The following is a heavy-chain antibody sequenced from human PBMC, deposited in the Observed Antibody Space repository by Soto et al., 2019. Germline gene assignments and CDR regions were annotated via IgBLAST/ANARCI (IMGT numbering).Heavy chain of an antibody. V-gene: IGHV1-2*02. CDR3: ASELYSSSSGVDY. CDR1: GYTFTGYY. CDR2: INPNSGGT. Sequence: VKVSCKASGYTFTGYYMHWVRQAPGQGLEWMGWINPNSGGTNYAQKFQGRVTMTRDTSISTAYMELSRLRSDDTAVYYCASELYSSSSGVDYWGQGTLVTVSS. J-gene: IGHJ4*02. D-gene: IGHD6-6*01.